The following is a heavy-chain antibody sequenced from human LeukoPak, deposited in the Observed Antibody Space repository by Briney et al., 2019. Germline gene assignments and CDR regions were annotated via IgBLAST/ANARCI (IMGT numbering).Heavy chain of an antibody. CDR3: ARGGRELEN. D-gene: IGHD1-26*01. J-gene: IGHJ4*02. V-gene: IGHV3-33*01. CDR2: IWYDGSNK. CDR1: GFTFSSYG. Sequence: GGSLRLSCAASGFTFSSYGMHWVRQAPGKGLEWVAVIWYDGSNKYYADSVKGRFTISRDNSKNTLCLQMNSLRAEDTAVYYCARGGRELENWGQGTLVTVSS.